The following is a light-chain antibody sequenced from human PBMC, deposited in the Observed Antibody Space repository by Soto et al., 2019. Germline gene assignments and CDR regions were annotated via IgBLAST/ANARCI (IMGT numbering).Light chain of an antibody. CDR2: KAS. V-gene: IGKV1-5*03. CDR1: QTISSW. Sequence: DIQMTQSPSTLSGSVGDRVTITCRASQTISSWLAWYQQKPGKAPKLLIYKASTLKSGVPSRFSGSGSGTEFTLTISSLQPDDFATYYSQQYNSYSGTFGQGTKVEIK. CDR3: QQYNSYSGT. J-gene: IGKJ1*01.